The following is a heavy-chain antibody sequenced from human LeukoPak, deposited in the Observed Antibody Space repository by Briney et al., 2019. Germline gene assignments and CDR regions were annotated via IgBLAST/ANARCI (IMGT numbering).Heavy chain of an antibody. D-gene: IGHD7-27*01. J-gene: IGHJ4*02. CDR2: ITTGDGNT. CDR3: AKDGGLWVSAHWGDS. Sequence: GGSLRLSCTASGFTFGSYTMTWVRQAPGKGLKWVSTITTGDGNTYYADSVKGRFTVSRDDSKNTLYLQMNSLRAEDTAVYYCAKDGGLWVSAHWGDSWGRGTLVTVSS. V-gene: IGHV3-23*01. CDR1: GFTFGSYT.